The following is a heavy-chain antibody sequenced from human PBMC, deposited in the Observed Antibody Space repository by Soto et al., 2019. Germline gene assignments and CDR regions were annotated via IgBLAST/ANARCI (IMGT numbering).Heavy chain of an antibody. D-gene: IGHD5-12*01. J-gene: IGHJ4*02. CDR2: IYHSEST. CDR3: ARGQWINVWPYYFDY. Sequence: QVQLQESGPGLVKPSETPSLSCTISGGYLSNYYWSWIRQSPGKGLEWIGYIYHSESTNYNPSLKSRVTISVDTSKNQFSLKLRSVTAADTAVYYCARGQWINVWPYYFDYWGQGTLVTVSS. CDR1: GGYLSNYY. V-gene: IGHV4-59*01.